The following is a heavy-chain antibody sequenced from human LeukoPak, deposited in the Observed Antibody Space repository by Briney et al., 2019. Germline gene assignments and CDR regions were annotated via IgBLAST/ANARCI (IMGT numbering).Heavy chain of an antibody. CDR1: GFTLGSYG. V-gene: IGHV3-30*18. CDR3: AKILGGELLPYFDY. CDR2: LSYDASNK. D-gene: IGHD3-10*01. J-gene: IGHJ4*02. Sequence: GGSLRLSCAASGFTLGSYGMDWVRQAPGKGREWGEVLSYDASNKYYPPSVNPPFTISPDNSKNTLYLQINSLRAEDTAVYYCAKILGGELLPYFDYWGQGTLVSVSS.